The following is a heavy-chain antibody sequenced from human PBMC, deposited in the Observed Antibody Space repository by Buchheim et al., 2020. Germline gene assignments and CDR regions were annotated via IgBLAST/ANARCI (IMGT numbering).Heavy chain of an antibody. D-gene: IGHD3-3*01. J-gene: IGHJ4*02. CDR2: MNPGSGNT. V-gene: IGHV1-8*02. Sequence: QVRLVQSGAEVKKPGASVKVSCKGSGYTFFSYDIHWIRQVTGQGLEGMGWMNPGSGNTGYSQKFQGRVSMTKSTPMGKAYLELSGLKSEDTAVYFCARASFSPGGYYEDLDVWGQGTL. CDR1: GYTFFSYD. CDR3: ARASFSPGGYYEDLDV.